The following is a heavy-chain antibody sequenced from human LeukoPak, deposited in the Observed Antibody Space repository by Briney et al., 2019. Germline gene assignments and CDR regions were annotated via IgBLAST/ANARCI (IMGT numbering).Heavy chain of an antibody. V-gene: IGHV3-66*02. CDR3: ARDSGSYSYDY. Sequence: PGGSQRLSCAASGFTVSSNYMSWVRQAPGKGLEWVSVIYSGGSTYYADSVKGRFTISRDNSKNTLYLQMNSLRAEDTAVYYCARDSGSYSYDYWGQGTLVTVSS. CDR2: IYSGGST. J-gene: IGHJ4*02. CDR1: GFTVSSNY. D-gene: IGHD1-26*01.